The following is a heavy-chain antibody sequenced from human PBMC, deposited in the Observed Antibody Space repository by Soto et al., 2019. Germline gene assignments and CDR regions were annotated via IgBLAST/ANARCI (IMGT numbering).Heavy chain of an antibody. CDR3: AIEPALLTIFAEDNHHDGFDL. Sequence: QVQLQESGPGLVKPSQTLSVTCTVSGGYITTGDFYWSWIRQAPGKVLEWIGYIYHSGRSHSNPFLSRRFTISVDPAKHQFCLRLSALTAADTAVYYCAIEPALLTIFAEDNHHDGFDLCGQGTLVTVSS. D-gene: IGHD3-3*01. CDR2: IYHSGRS. J-gene: IGHJ3*01. CDR1: GGYITTGDFY. V-gene: IGHV4-30-4*01.